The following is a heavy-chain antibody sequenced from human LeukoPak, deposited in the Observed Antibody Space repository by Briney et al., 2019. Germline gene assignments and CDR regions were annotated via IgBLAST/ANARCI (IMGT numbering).Heavy chain of an antibody. J-gene: IGHJ4*02. CDR1: GFTFDSYP. CDR3: ARRYYNSSGYYSLDY. V-gene: IGHV3-23*01. Sequence: PGGSLRLSCTASGFTFDSYPMTWVRQAPGEGLKWVSTISGSGDSTYYADSVKGRFTISRDHSKNTLYLQMNSLRAEDTAVYYCARRYYNSSGYYSLDYWGQGTLVTVSS. CDR2: ISGSGDST. D-gene: IGHD3-22*01.